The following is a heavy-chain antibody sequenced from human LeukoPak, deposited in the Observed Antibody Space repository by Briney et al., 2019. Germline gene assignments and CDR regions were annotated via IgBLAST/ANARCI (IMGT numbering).Heavy chain of an antibody. J-gene: IGHJ4*02. CDR3: ARASGYGGAYFDY. CDR2: IYHSGST. V-gene: IGHV4-30-2*01. Sequence: PSETLSLTCAVSGGSISSGGYSWSWLRQPPGKGLEWIGYIYHSGSTYYNPSLKSRITISVDRSKNQFSPKLSSVTAADTAVYYCARASGYGGAYFDYWGQGTLVTVSS. D-gene: IGHD5-12*01. CDR1: GGSISSGGYS.